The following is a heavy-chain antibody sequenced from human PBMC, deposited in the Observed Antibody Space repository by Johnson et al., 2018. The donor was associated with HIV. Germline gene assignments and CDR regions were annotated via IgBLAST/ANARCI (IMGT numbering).Heavy chain of an antibody. Sequence: EVQLVESGGGLVQPGGSLRLSCAASGFTFDDYGMSWVRQAPGKGLEWVSVIYSGGTTFYADSVKGRFTISRDNSKNTLYLQMNNLRAEDRAVYYCAKGGEVWYGAFDFWGQGTMANIAS. V-gene: IGHV3-66*01. J-gene: IGHJ3*01. CDR2: IYSGGTT. CDR1: GFTFDDYG. CDR3: AKGGEVWYGAFDF. D-gene: IGHD6-13*01.